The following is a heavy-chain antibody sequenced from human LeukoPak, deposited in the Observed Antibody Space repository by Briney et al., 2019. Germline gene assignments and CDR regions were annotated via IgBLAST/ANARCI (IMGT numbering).Heavy chain of an antibody. CDR1: GFTFSSYG. CDR3: AKSVKIAAAGKDYYYYGMDV. D-gene: IGHD6-13*01. J-gene: IGHJ6*02. Sequence: GGSLRLSCAASGFTFSSYGMHWVRQAPGKGLEWVAVISYDGSNKYYADSVKGRFTISRDNSKNTLYLQMNSLRAEDTAVYYCAKSVKIAAAGKDYYYYGMDVWGQGTTVTVSS. V-gene: IGHV3-30*18. CDR2: ISYDGSNK.